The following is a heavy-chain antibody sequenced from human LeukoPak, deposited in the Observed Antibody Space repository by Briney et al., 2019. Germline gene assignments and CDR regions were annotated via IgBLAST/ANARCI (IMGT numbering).Heavy chain of an antibody. CDR2: IYYSGST. D-gene: IGHD3-3*01. V-gene: IGHV4-39*01. Sequence: SETLSLTCTVSGGSISSSSYYWGWIRQPPGKGLEWIGSIYYSGSTYYNSSLKSRVTISVDTSKNQFSLKLSSVTAADTAVYYCASEGITIFGVVIRHYWGQGTLVTVSS. J-gene: IGHJ4*02. CDR3: ASEGITIFGVVIRHY. CDR1: GGSISSSSYY.